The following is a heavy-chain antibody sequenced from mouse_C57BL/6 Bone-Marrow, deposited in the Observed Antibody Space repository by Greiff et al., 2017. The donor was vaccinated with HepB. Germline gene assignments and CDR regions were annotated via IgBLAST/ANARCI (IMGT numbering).Heavy chain of an antibody. CDR1: GFTFSDYG. J-gene: IGHJ4*01. V-gene: IGHV5-17*01. CDR3: ARGGRAMDY. CDR2: ISSGSSTI. Sequence: EVQLMESGGGLVKPGGSLKLSCAASGFTFSDYGMHWVRQAPEKGLEWVAYISSGSSTIYYADTVKGRFTISRDNAKNTLFLQMTSLRSEDTAMYYCARGGRAMDYWGQGTSVTVSS.